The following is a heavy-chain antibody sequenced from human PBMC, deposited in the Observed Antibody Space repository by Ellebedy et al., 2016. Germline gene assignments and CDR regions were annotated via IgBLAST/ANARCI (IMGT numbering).Heavy chain of an antibody. CDR2: INPNTGAT. V-gene: IGHV1-2*04. CDR3: ARDLRDRTFDL. J-gene: IGHJ4*02. Sequence: ASVKVSXXASGYTFTGHYVNWVRQAPGQGLEWMGWINPNTGATKFAQKFQGWVTLTRDTSNNTVHMEVNSLKFDDTAMYYCARDLRDRTFDLWGQGTLVTVSS. CDR1: GYTFTGHY.